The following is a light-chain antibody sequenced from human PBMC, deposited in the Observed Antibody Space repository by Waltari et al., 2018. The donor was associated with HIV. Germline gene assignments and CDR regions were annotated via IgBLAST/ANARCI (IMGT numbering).Light chain of an antibody. CDR2: WAS. CDR1: QSVLYSSNNKNY. V-gene: IGKV4-1*01. J-gene: IGKJ4*01. Sequence: DIVMTQSPDSLAVSLGERATINCKSSQSVLYSSNNKNYLALYQQKPGQPPKLLIYWASTRESGVPDRFSGSGSGTDFTLTISSLQAEDVAVYYCQQYYDTPLTFGGGTKVEIK. CDR3: QQYYDTPLT.